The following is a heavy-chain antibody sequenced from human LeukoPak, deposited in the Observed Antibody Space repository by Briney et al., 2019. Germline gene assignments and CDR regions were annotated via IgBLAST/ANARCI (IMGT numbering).Heavy chain of an antibody. V-gene: IGHV4-61*10. J-gene: IGHJ4*02. CDR1: GGSISSGSYY. CDR3: ARVSINNWNYDS. D-gene: IGHD1-7*01. Sequence: PSETLFLTCTVSGGSISSGSYYWSWIRQPAGKGLEWIGYIYYSGSTNYNPSLKSRVTISVDTSKNQFSLKLSSVTAADTAVYYCARVSINNWNYDSWGQGTLVTVSS. CDR2: IYYSGST.